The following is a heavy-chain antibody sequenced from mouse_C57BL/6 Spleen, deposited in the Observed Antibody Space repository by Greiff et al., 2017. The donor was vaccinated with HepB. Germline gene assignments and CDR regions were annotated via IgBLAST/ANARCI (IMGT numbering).Heavy chain of an antibody. CDR3: ARSDYGSSYGWYFDV. V-gene: IGHV1-53*01. J-gene: IGHJ1*03. CDR1: GYTFTSYW. D-gene: IGHD1-1*01. CDR2: INPSNGGT. Sequence: QVQLKQPGTELVKPGASVKLSCKASGYTFTSYWMHWVKQRPGQGLEWIGNINPSNGGTNYNEKFKSKATLTVDKSSSTAYMQLSSLTSEDSAVYYCARSDYGSSYGWYFDVWGTGTTVTVSS.